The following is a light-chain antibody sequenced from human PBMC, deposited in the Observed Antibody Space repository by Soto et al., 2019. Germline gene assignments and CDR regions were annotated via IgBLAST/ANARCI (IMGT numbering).Light chain of an antibody. CDR2: DAS. CDR1: QSVSSY. Sequence: EIVLTQSPATLSLSPGERATLSCRASQSVSSYLAWYQQKPGQAPRLLIYDASDRATGIPARFSGSGSGTDFTLTISSLEPEDFAVYYWQQRRNWPLYTVGQGTKLDIK. CDR3: QQRRNWPLYT. V-gene: IGKV3-11*01. J-gene: IGKJ2*01.